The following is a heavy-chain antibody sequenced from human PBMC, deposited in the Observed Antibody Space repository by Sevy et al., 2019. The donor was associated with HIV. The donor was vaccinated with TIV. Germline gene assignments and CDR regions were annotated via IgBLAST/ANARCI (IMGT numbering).Heavy chain of an antibody. D-gene: IGHD6-13*01. Sequence: SETLSLTCAVYGGSFSGYYWSWIRQPPGKGLEWIGEINHSGSTNYNPSIKSRVTISVDTSKNQFSLKLSSVTAADTAVYYCAREYSSSQEGLDYWGQGTLVTVSS. V-gene: IGHV4-34*01. J-gene: IGHJ4*02. CDR2: INHSGST. CDR1: GGSFSGYY. CDR3: AREYSSSQEGLDY.